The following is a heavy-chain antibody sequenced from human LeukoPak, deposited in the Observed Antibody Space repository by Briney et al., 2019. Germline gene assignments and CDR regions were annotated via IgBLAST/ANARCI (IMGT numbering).Heavy chain of an antibody. D-gene: IGHD5-18*01. J-gene: IGHJ4*02. V-gene: IGHV1-18*01. CDR1: GCTFTSYG. Sequence: ASVKVSCKASGCTFTSYGISWVRQAPGQGLEWMGWISAYNGNTNYAQKLQGRVTMTTDTSTSTAYMELRSLRSDDTAVYYCAAGGGYTAMDKNFDYWGQGTLVAVSS. CDR2: ISAYNGNT. CDR3: AAGGGYTAMDKNFDY.